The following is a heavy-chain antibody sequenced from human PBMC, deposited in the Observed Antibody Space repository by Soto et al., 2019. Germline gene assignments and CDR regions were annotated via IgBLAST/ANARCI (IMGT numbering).Heavy chain of an antibody. D-gene: IGHD3-22*01. CDR3: ARDRTVTKPPAPYYLYYGVDV. Sequence: SGTRSLTWAVSTFPTSSACYWSFIRQPPGKGLECIASVYHTGNTYFNPSLKSRVTISVDTSKNQFSLRLRSVTAADTAIYYCARDRTVTKPPAPYYLYYGVDVSGQGTTVTFSS. J-gene: IGHJ6*02. CDR2: VYHTGNT. CDR1: TFPTSSACY. V-gene: IGHV4-38-2*02.